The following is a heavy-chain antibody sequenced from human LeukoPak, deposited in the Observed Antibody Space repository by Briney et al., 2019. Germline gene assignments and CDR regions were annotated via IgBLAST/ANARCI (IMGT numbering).Heavy chain of an antibody. Sequence: ASVKVSCKVSGYTLTELSMHWVRQAPGKGLEWMGGFDPEDGETIYAQKFQGRVTMTEDTSTDTAYMELSSLRSEDTAVYYCVPTCSSTSCYEVGTYYYGMDVWGQGTTVTVSS. D-gene: IGHD2-2*01. CDR3: VPTCSSTSCYEVGTYYYGMDV. CDR2: FDPEDGET. J-gene: IGHJ6*02. V-gene: IGHV1-24*01. CDR1: GYTLTELS.